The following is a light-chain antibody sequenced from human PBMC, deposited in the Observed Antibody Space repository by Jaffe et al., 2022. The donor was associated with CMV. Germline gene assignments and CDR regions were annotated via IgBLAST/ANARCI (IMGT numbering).Light chain of an antibody. Sequence: QPVLTQPPSASGTPGQRVTISCSGNSSNIGGNSVNWYQHLPGTAPKLLIYSNSLRPSGVPDRFSGSASGTSASLAISGLQSEDEADYYCAAWDDSLNGQGVFGGGTKLTVL. CDR3: AAWDDSLNGQGV. CDR1: SSNIGGNS. V-gene: IGLV1-44*01. J-gene: IGLJ3*02. CDR2: SNS.